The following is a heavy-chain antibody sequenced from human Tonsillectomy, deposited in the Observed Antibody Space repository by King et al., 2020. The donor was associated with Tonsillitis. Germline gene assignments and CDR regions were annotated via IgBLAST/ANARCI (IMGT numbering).Heavy chain of an antibody. J-gene: IGHJ6*02. CDR1: GFTFSTYT. D-gene: IGHD1-1*01. CDR3: ARDRKVQEVANYYFYYGMDV. CDR2: ISSSSSYI. Sequence: EVQLVESGGGLVKPGGSLRLSCAASGFTFSTYTMNWVRQAPGKGLEWVSSISSSSSYIYYADSVKGRFTISRDNAKNSLYLQMNSLRAEDTAIYYCARDRKVQEVANYYFYYGMDVWGQGTTVTVSS. V-gene: IGHV3-21*01.